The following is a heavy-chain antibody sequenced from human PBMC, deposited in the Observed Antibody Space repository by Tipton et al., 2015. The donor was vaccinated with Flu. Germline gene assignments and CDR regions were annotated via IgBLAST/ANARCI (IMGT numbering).Heavy chain of an antibody. Sequence: TLSLTCTVSGGSIGSSSYYWGWIRQPPGKGLEWIGSIYYTGNTYYSPSLHSRVAMSQDTSKNQFSLRLRSVTAADTAVYYCAQARLFYFDYWGQGAPVTVSS. CDR1: GGSIGSSSYY. J-gene: IGHJ4*02. CDR2: IYYTGNT. CDR3: AQARLFYFDY. V-gene: IGHV4-39*07.